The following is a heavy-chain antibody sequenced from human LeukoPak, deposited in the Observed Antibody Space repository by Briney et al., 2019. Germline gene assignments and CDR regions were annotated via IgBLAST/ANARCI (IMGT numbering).Heavy chain of an antibody. V-gene: IGHV3-23*01. CDR3: AKGARIVGASTTDY. D-gene: IGHD1-26*01. CDR1: GFIFSRDS. Sequence: GGSLRLSCEASGFIFSRDSMNWVRQAPGKGLEWVSAISGSGGDTYYADSVKGRFTISRDNSKNTLYLQMNSLRAEDTAIYYCAKGARIVGASTTDYWGQGTLVTVSS. CDR2: ISGSGGDT. J-gene: IGHJ4*02.